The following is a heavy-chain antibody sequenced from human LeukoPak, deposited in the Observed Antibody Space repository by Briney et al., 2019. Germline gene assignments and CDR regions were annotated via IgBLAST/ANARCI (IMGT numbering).Heavy chain of an antibody. CDR3: ASRIAAAGTLDY. V-gene: IGHV3-23*01. CDR1: GFTFSSYA. J-gene: IGHJ4*02. D-gene: IGHD6-13*01. Sequence: PGKSLRLSCAASGFTFSSYAMSWVRQAPGKGLEWVSAISGSGGSTYYADSVKGRFTISRDNSKNTLYLQMNSLRAEDTAVYYCASRIAAAGTLDYWGQGTLVTVSS. CDR2: ISGSGGST.